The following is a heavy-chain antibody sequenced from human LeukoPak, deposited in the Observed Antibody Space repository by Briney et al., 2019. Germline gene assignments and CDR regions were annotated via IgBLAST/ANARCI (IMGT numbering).Heavy chain of an antibody. Sequence: PGGSLRLSCAASGFTFSSYWMSWVRQAPGKGLEWVANIKQDGSEKYYVDSVKGRFTISRDNAKNSLYPQMNSLRAEDTAVYYYAREDAGITGTTADYWGQGTLVTVSS. CDR1: GFTFSSYW. D-gene: IGHD1-20*01. CDR3: AREDAGITGTTADY. J-gene: IGHJ4*02. CDR2: IKQDGSEK. V-gene: IGHV3-7*01.